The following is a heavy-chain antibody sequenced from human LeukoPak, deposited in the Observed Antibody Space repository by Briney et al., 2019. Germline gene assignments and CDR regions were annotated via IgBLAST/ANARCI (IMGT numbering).Heavy chain of an antibody. CDR1: GYTFTDYW. V-gene: IGHV5-51*01. CDR2: IYPGDSDT. CDR3: ARRLTTLEAFDF. Sequence: GESLKISCKGSGYTFTDYWIAWVRQMPGKGLEWMGVIYPGDSDTKYSPSFRGQVTISADKSISAAYLQWNSQKASDTATYFCARRLTTLEAFDFWGQGTLVTVSS. J-gene: IGHJ4*02. D-gene: IGHD1/OR15-1a*01.